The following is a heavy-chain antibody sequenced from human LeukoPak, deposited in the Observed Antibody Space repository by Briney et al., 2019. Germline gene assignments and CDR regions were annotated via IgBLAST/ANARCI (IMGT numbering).Heavy chain of an antibody. J-gene: IGHJ4*02. CDR1: GFTFSSYS. CDR3: VSTLKKDY. Sequence: PGGSLRLSCAASGFTFSSYSMNWVRQAPGKGLEWVANIKDDGSEEYYVDSVKGRFTISRDNAKNSLYLQMNSLRAEDTAVYYCVSTLKKDYWGQGALVTVSS. CDR2: IKDDGSEE. V-gene: IGHV3-7*01.